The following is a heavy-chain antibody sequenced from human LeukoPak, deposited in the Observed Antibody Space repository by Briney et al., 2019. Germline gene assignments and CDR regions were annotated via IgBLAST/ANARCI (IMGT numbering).Heavy chain of an antibody. D-gene: IGHD3-3*01. V-gene: IGHV4-34*01. Sequence: SETLSLTCAVYGESFSDYYWTWIRQPPGKGLERVGEINHGGSANYNPSLKSRVTISLDTSKNQFSLKLSSVTAADTAVYYCARLNTILDYWGQGTLVTVSS. CDR3: ARLNTILDY. J-gene: IGHJ4*02. CDR1: GESFSDYY. CDR2: INHGGSA.